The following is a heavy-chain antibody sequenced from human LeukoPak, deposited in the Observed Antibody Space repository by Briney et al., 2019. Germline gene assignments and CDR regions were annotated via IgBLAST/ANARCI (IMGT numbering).Heavy chain of an antibody. V-gene: IGHV1-2*02. CDR2: INPNSGGT. CDR1: GYTFTCYY. D-gene: IGHD3-10*01. CDR3: ARVQRWFGEEALDI. Sequence: ASVKVSCKASGYTFTCYYMHWVRQAPGQGLEWMGWINPNSGGTNYAQKFQGRVNMTRDTSISTAYMELRRLRSDDTAVYYCARVQRWFGEEALDIWGQGTMVTVSS. J-gene: IGHJ3*02.